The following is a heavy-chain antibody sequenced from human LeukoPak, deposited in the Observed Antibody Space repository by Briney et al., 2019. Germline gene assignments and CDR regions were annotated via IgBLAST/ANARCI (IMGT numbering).Heavy chain of an antibody. CDR1: GFTFSSYA. CDR2: ISGSGGST. CDR3: ARDLTYYYDSSGYYYNGIFDY. V-gene: IGHV3-23*01. Sequence: PGGSLRLSCAASGFTFSSYAMSWVRQAPGKGLEWVSAISGSGGSTYYADSVKGRFTISRDNSKNTLYLQMNSLRAEDTAVYYCARDLTYYYDSSGYYYNGIFDYWGQGTLVTVSS. D-gene: IGHD3-22*01. J-gene: IGHJ4*02.